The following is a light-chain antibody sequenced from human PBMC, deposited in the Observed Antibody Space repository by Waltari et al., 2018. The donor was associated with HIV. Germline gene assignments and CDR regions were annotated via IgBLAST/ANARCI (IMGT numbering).Light chain of an antibody. CDR1: SSDVGGYDF. CDR3: ASWDDGLSGHV. V-gene: IGLV2-11*01. J-gene: IGLJ1*01. Sequence: QSALTQPRSVSGSPGESVTISCTGTSSDVGGYDFVSWYQQSPGKAPKLIIYEVNKRPSGVPDRSSGSKSGNTASLTISGLQPEDEADYYCASWDDGLSGHVFGGGTTVSV. CDR2: EVN.